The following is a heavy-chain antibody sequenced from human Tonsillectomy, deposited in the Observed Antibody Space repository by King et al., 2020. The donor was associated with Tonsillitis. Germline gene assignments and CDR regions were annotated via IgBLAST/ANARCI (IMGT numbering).Heavy chain of an antibody. Sequence: QLVQSGGGLVKPGGSLRLSCAASGFHFSTYSMNWFRQAPGNGLEWVSSISGGSSYIYYEDSVKGRFTISRDNAKNSLYLEMNSLRVEDTAIYYCARRGGGGAAPDDLWGQGTLVTVSS. CDR1: GFHFSTYS. J-gene: IGHJ5*02. D-gene: IGHD6-13*01. CDR3: ARRGGGGAAPDDL. V-gene: IGHV3-21*01. CDR2: ISGGSSYI.